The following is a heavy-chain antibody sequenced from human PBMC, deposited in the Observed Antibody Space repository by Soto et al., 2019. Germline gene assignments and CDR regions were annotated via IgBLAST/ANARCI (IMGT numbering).Heavy chain of an antibody. CDR1: GFTFSGSA. CDR2: IRSKANSYAT. V-gene: IGHV3-73*01. D-gene: IGHD5-12*01. J-gene: IGHJ5*02. CDR3: TRLVSWLEDWFDP. Sequence: GGSLRLSCAASGFTFSGSAMHWVRQASGKGLEWVGRIRSKANSYATAYAASVKGRFTISRDDSKNTAYLQMNSLKTEDTAVYYCTRLVSWLEDWFDPWGQGTLVTVSS.